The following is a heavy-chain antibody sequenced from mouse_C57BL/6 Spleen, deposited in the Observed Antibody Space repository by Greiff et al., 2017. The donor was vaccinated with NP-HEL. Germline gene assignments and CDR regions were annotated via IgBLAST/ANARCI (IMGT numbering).Heavy chain of an antibody. D-gene: IGHD1-1*01. CDR3: ARSDYGPYLDY. V-gene: IGHV1-26*01. Sequence: EVQLQQSGPELVKPGASVKISCKASGYTFTDYYMNWVKQSHGKSLEWIGDINPNNGGTSYNQKFKGKATLTVDKSSSTAYMELRSLTSEDSAVYYCARSDYGPYLDYWGQGTTLTVSS. CDR1: GYTFTDYY. J-gene: IGHJ2*01. CDR2: INPNNGGT.